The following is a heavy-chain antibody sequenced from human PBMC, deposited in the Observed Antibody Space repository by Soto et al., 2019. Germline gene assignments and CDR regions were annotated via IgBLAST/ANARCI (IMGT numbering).Heavy chain of an antibody. V-gene: IGHV3-9*01. Sequence: PGGSLRLSCAASGFTFDDYAMHWVRQAPGKGLEWVSGISWNSGSIGYADSVKGRFTISRDNAKNSLYLQMNSLRAEDTALYYCAKDMGEQWLLRAYYYYYGMDVWGQGTTVTVSS. CDR1: GFTFDDYA. CDR3: AKDMGEQWLLRAYYYYYGMDV. D-gene: IGHD6-19*01. CDR2: ISWNSGSI. J-gene: IGHJ6*02.